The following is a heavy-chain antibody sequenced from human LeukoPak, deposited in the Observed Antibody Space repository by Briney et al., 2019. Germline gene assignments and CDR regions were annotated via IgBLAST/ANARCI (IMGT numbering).Heavy chain of an antibody. CDR2: INPNSGGT. Sequence: GASVKVSCKASGYTFTGYYMHWVRQAPGQGLEWMGWINPNSGGTNYAQKFQGRVTMTRDTSISTAYMELSRLRSDDTAVYYCARDHYYDSSGYYYWGQGTLVTVSS. CDR1: GYTFTGYY. CDR3: ARDHYYDSSGYYY. V-gene: IGHV1-2*02. D-gene: IGHD3-22*01. J-gene: IGHJ4*02.